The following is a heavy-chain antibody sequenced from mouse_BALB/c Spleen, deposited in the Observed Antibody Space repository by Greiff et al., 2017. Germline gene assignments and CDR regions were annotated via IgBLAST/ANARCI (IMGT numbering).Heavy chain of an antibody. CDR3: ARPYSPYYYGSSYGAMDY. J-gene: IGHJ4*01. CDR1: GFTFSSYT. CDR2: ISNGGGST. V-gene: IGHV5-12-2*01. Sequence: EVHLVESGGGLVQPGGSLKLSCAASGFTFSSYTMSWVRQTPEKRLEWVAYISNGGGSTYYPDTVKGRFTISRDNAKNTLYLQMSSLKSEDTAMYYCARPYSPYYYGSSYGAMDYWGQGTSVTVSS. D-gene: IGHD1-1*01.